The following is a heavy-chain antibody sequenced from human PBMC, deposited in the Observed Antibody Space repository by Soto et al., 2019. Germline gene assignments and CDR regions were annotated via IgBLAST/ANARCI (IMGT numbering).Heavy chain of an antibody. J-gene: IGHJ4*02. CDR2: IWHDGSKK. Sequence: QVQLVESGGGVVQPGRSLRLSCVGSGYRFSTYGMHWVRQAPGKGLEWVAVIWHDGSKKYYGDSVKGRFTISRDDSKSTVYLQMNSVTVEDTAVYYCARDPGVKAYYFDYWGQGTLVTVSS. CDR1: GYRFSTYG. CDR3: ARDPGVKAYYFDY. V-gene: IGHV3-33*01.